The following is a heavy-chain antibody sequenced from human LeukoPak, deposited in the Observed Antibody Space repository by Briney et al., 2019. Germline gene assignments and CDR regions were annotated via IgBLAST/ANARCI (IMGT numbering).Heavy chain of an antibody. CDR3: ARGYSNYLI. CDR2: ISPSSHYI. J-gene: IGHJ3*02. V-gene: IGHV3-21*01. CDR1: GFTFSNYS. D-gene: IGHD4-11*01. Sequence: PGGSLRLSCAGSGFTFSNYSINWVRQAPGKGLEWVSSISPSSHYIYYADSVRGRFTISRDNAKNSLYLQMNSLRAEDTAVCYCARGYSNYLIWGQGTMVTVSS.